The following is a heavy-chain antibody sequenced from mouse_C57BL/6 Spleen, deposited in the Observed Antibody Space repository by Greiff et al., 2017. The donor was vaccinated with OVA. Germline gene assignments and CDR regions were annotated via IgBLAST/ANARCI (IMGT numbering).Heavy chain of an antibody. J-gene: IGHJ3*01. CDR1: GFTFTDYY. CDR3: AASDGFAY. V-gene: IGHV7-3*01. CDR2: IRNKANGYTT. Sequence: EVQRVESGGGLVQPGGSLSLSCAASGFTFTDYYMSWVRQPPGKALEWLGFIRNKANGYTTEYSASVKGRFTISRDNSQSILYLQMNALRAEDSATYYCAASDGFAYWGQGTLVTVSA.